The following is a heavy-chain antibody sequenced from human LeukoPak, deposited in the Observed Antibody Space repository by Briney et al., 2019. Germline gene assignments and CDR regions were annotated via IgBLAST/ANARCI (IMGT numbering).Heavy chain of an antibody. CDR2: ISGSGGST. V-gene: IGHV3-23*01. D-gene: IGHD4-4*01. CDR1: GFTFSSYA. J-gene: IGHJ5*02. CDR3: AKGPVRYSIYNWFDP. Sequence: GGSLRLSCAASGFTFSSYAMSWVRQAPGKGLEWVSAISGSGGSTYYADSVKGRFTISRNNSKNTLYLQMNSLRAEDTAVYYCAKGPVRYSIYNWFDPWGQGTMVTVSS.